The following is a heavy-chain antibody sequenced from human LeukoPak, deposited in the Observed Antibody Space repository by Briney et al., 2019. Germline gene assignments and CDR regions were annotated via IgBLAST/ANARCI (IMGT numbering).Heavy chain of an antibody. Sequence: SETLSLTCTVSGGSISSYYWSWIRQPAGKGLEWIGRIYTSGSTNYNPSLKSRVTMSVDTSKNQFSLKLSSVTAGDTAVYYCAREYTGRWANWFDPWGQGTLVTVSS. V-gene: IGHV4-4*07. D-gene: IGHD3-10*01. CDR1: GGSISSYY. CDR2: IYTSGST. J-gene: IGHJ5*02. CDR3: AREYTGRWANWFDP.